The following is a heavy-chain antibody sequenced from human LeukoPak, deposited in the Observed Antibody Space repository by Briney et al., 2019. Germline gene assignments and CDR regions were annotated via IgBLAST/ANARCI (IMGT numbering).Heavy chain of an antibody. CDR3: ARDLSIAALGTDFDY. CDR1: GYTFTGYS. V-gene: IGHV1-2*02. CDR2: INPNSGGT. Sequence: ASVKVSCKASGYTFTGYSVHWVRQAPGQGLEWMGWINPNSGGTKYALKFQGRVTMTRDTSISTAYMELSRLTSDDTAVYYCARDLSIAALGTDFDYWGQGTLVTVSS. D-gene: IGHD6-13*01. J-gene: IGHJ4*02.